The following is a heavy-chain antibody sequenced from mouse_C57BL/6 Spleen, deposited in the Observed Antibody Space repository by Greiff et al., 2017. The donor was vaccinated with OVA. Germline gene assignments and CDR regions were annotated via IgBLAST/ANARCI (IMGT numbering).Heavy chain of an antibody. CDR3: ARDEGLWYFDV. J-gene: IGHJ1*03. CDR1: GFTFSSYA. D-gene: IGHD3-3*01. V-gene: IGHV5-4*01. Sequence: EVQLVESGGGLVKPGGSLKLSCAASGFTFSSYAMSWVRQTPEKRLEWVATISDGGSYTYYPDNVKGRFTISRDNAKNNLYLQMSHLKSEDTAMYYCARDEGLWYFDVWGTGTTVTVSS. CDR2: ISDGGSYT.